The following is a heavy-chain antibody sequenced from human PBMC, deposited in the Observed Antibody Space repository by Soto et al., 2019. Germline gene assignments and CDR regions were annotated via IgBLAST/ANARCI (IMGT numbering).Heavy chain of an antibody. V-gene: IGHV1-2*04. CDR3: ARDTGFLAAAPRPYYFDY. Sequence: ASVKVSCKASGYTFTGYYMHWVRQAPGQGLEWMGWINPNSGGTNYAQKFQGWVTMTRDTSISTAYMELSRLRSDDTAVYYCARDTGFLAAAPRPYYFDYWGQGTLVTVSS. CDR2: INPNSGGT. CDR1: GYTFTGYY. J-gene: IGHJ4*02. D-gene: IGHD6-13*01.